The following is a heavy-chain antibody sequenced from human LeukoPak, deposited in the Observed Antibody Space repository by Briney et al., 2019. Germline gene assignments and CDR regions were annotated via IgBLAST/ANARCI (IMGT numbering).Heavy chain of an antibody. CDR3: ARRPRDTSGYYLGAFHD. J-gene: IGHJ3*01. V-gene: IGHV3-23*01. D-gene: IGHD3-22*01. Sequence: PSGGSLRLSCAASGFTFTNYAMTWVRQAPGKGLEWVSVIGASGADTYYSDSVEGRFTVSRDNSQNTLFLHMSSLRAEDTAVYFCARRPRDTSGYYLGAFHDWGQGTTVTVSS. CDR2: IGASGADT. CDR1: GFTFTNYA.